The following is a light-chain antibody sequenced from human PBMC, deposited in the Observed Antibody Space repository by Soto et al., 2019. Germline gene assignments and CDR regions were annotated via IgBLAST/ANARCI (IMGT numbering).Light chain of an antibody. V-gene: IGLV1-40*01. CDR3: QSSDSSLSGYV. CDR2: GNS. J-gene: IGLJ1*01. CDR1: SSNIGAGYD. Sequence: QSVLTQPPSVSGAPGQRVNISCTGSSSNIGAGYDVHWYQQLPGTAPKLLIYGNSNRPSGVPDRFSASKSGTSASLAITGLQAEDEADYYCQSSDSSLSGYVFGTGTKLTVL.